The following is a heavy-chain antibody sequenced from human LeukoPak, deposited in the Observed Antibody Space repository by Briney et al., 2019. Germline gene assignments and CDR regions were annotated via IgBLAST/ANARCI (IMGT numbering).Heavy chain of an antibody. CDR3: ARDGQLSPLAAAGPYYYYYYMDV. CDR2: IYTSGST. Sequence: SETLSLTCTVSGGSISTYAWSSIRQPPGKVLEWIGRIYTSGSTNYNPSLKSRVTMSVDTSKNQFSLKLSSVTAADTAVYYCARDGQLSPLAAAGPYYYYYYMDVWGKGTTVTVSS. D-gene: IGHD6-13*01. J-gene: IGHJ6*03. V-gene: IGHV4-4*07. CDR1: GGSISTYA.